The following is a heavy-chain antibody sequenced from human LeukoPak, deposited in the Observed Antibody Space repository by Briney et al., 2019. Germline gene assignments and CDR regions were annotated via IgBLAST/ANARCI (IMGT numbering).Heavy chain of an antibody. CDR3: ARRSGIAVAGAFDY. D-gene: IGHD6-19*01. CDR2: VSGGDPTT. J-gene: IGHJ4*02. CDR1: DFSFATYG. V-gene: IGHV3-23*01. Sequence: GGSLRLSCAASDFSFATYGMGWVRQAPGRGLEWVSSVSGGDPTTYYADSVKGRFTISRDNSKNTLYLQMNSLRAEDTAVYYCARRSGIAVAGAFDYWGQGTLVTVSS.